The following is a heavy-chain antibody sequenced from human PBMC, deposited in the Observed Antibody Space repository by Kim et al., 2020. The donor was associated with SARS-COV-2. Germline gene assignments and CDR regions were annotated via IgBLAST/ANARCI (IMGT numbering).Heavy chain of an antibody. Sequence: GGSLRLSCAASGFTFSSYAMSWVRQAPGKGLEWVSAISGSGGSTYYADSVKGRFTISRDNSKNTLYLQMNSLRAEDTAVYYCAKGVGTGGSYYSDYGMDVWGQGTTVTVSS. CDR3: AKGVGTGGSYYSDYGMDV. D-gene: IGHD1-26*01. J-gene: IGHJ6*02. V-gene: IGHV3-23*01. CDR1: GFTFSSYA. CDR2: ISGSGGST.